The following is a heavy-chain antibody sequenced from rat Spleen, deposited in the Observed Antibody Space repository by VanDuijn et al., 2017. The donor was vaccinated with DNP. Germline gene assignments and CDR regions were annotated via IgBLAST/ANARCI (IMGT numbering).Heavy chain of an antibody. Sequence: EVQLVESGGGLVQPGRSLKLSCAASGFTFSDYYMAWVRQAPKKGLKWVAYISHEGSSTYYGDSVKGRFTISRDNAKSTLYLQMNSLRSEDTATYYCATGILRIVGWFTYWGQGTLVTVSS. D-gene: IGHD1-6*01. V-gene: IGHV5-22*01. J-gene: IGHJ3*01. CDR1: GFTFSDYY. CDR2: ISHEGSST. CDR3: ATGILRIVGWFTY.